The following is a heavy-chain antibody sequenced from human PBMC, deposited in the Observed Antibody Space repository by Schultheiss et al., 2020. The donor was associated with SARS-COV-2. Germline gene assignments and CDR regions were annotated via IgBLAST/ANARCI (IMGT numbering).Heavy chain of an antibody. CDR1: GFTFDDYA. D-gene: IGHD5-18*01. CDR2: IRSKARNYAT. CDR3: TRNSTSSGWFDP. V-gene: IGHV3-73*01. J-gene: IGHJ5*02. Sequence: GGSLRLSCAASGFTFDDYAMHWVRQAPGKGLEWVGRIRSKARNYATTYAASVKGRFIISRDESRNTSYLQMNSLKIEDTAVYYCTRNSTSSGWFDPWGQGTLVTVSS.